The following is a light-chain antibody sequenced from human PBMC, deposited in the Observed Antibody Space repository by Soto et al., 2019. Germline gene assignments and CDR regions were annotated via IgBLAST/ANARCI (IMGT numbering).Light chain of an antibody. CDR1: QSVSTY. Sequence: EIVLTQAPATLSLSPGERATLSCRASQSVSTYLAWYQQQPGRAPRLLIYDASTRDTGIPTRFSGSGSGTDFTLTISNLDPEDFAVYYCQQRSNGLTFGGGTKVEI. J-gene: IGKJ4*01. CDR3: QQRSNGLT. V-gene: IGKV3-11*01. CDR2: DAS.